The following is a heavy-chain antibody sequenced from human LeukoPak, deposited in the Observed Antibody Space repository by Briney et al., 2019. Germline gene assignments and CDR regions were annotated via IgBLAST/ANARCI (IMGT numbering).Heavy chain of an antibody. CDR3: AKERRRVDTSMIRAYYFDS. J-gene: IGHJ4*02. Sequence: PGGSVRLSCAASGFPFSSSAMSWVRHTPGNGLEWVSSITGNGVTTYYADSVKGRFTISRDNSKNILFLQMNSLGAEDSASYFCAKERRRVDTSMIRAYYFDSWGQGTPVTVSS. V-gene: IGHV3-23*01. CDR1: GFPFSSSA. D-gene: IGHD3-16*01. CDR2: ITGNGVTT.